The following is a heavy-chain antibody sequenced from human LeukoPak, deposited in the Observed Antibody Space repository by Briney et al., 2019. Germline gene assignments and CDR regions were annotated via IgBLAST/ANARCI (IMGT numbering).Heavy chain of an antibody. CDR2: FDPEDGET. V-gene: IGHV1-24*01. Sequence: GASVKVSCKVSGYTLTELSMHWVRQAPGKGLEWMEGFDPEDGETIYAQKFQGRVTMTEDTSTDTAYMELSSLRSEDTAVYYCATDLRRSYFSFVYWGQGTLVTVSS. D-gene: IGHD1-26*01. J-gene: IGHJ4*02. CDR3: ATDLRRSYFSFVY. CDR1: GYTLTELS.